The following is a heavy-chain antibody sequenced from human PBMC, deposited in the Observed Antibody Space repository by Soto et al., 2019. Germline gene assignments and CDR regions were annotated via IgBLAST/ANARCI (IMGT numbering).Heavy chain of an antibody. Sequence: PSETTSLTCTVSGGSVCSYYWSWIRQQPGKGLEWIGYIYYSGSTNYNPSLKSRVTISVDTSKNQFSLKLSSVTAADTAVYYCARDVDTIFGVVTHSNWFDPWGQGALVTVSS. CDR2: IYYSGST. CDR1: GGSVCSYY. J-gene: IGHJ5*02. V-gene: IGHV4-59*02. D-gene: IGHD3-3*01. CDR3: ARDVDTIFGVVTHSNWFDP.